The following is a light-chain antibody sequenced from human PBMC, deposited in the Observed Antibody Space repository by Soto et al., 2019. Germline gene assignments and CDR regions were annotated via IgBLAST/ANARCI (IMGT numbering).Light chain of an antibody. CDR3: QKYDSAPWT. V-gene: IGKV1-27*01. J-gene: IGKJ1*01. CDR1: QGIVTS. CDR2: TAS. Sequence: DIRMTQSPSSLSASVGDRVTITCRPSQGIVTSLAWYQQKPGAVPKLLIHTASTLQSGVPSRFSGSGSGTDFTLTISSLQPEDVATYYCQKYDSAPWTFGQGTKVDIK.